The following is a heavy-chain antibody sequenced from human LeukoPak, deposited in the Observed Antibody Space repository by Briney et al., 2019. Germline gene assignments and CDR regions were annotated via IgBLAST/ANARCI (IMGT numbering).Heavy chain of an antibody. CDR2: ISYDGSNK. J-gene: IGHJ4*02. V-gene: IGHV3-30-3*01. CDR1: GVTFRTYV. Sequence: PGRSLRLSCAASGVTFRTYVMHWVRHAPGKGLEWVAVISYDGSNKYYADSVKGRFTISRDNSKTTLYLQMNSLRAEDTAVYYCARALDEGARFDYWGQGTLVTVSS. CDR3: ARALDEGARFDY.